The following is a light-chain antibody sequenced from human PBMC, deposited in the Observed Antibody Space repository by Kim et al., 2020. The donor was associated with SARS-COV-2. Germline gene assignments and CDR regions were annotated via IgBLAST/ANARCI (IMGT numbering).Light chain of an antibody. J-gene: IGLJ3*02. Sequence: SSELTQDPAVSVALGQTVTITCQGDSLSNYHASWPHLMAGQALVLVIYGAIIRPSGIPDRSSGFSPGSRASLTINGSPAEDEADYYCSPRATSGHHWVFG. CDR3: SPRATSGHHWV. V-gene: IGLV3-19*01. CDR2: GAI. CDR1: SLSNYH.